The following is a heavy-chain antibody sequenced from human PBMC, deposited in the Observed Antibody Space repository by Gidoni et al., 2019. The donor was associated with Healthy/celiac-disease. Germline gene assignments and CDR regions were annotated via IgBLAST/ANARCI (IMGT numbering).Heavy chain of an antibody. V-gene: IGHV1-2*02. J-gene: IGHJ5*02. CDR3: ATGGELELQKDP. CDR1: GYTFTGYS. Sequence: QVQLVQSGAEVKKPGASVNVSCQASGYTFTGYSLHWVRQAPGQGLEWMGWINPNSGGKNYAQKFQGRDTMNRDTSISTAYMELSRLRSDDTAVYYCATGGELELQKDPWGKGTLVTVSS. D-gene: IGHD1-7*01. CDR2: INPNSGGK.